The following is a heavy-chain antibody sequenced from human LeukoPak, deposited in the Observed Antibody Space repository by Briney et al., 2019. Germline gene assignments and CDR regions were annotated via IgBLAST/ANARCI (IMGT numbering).Heavy chain of an antibody. Sequence: SETLSLTCTVSGGSISSYYWSWIRQPPGKGLEWIGYIYYSGSTNYNPSLKSRVAISVDTSKNQFSLKLSSVTAADTAVYYCARLVGYCSSTSCYRPFDIWGQGTMVTVSS. D-gene: IGHD2-2*01. CDR1: GGSISSYY. CDR3: ARLVGYCSSTSCYRPFDI. CDR2: IYYSGST. J-gene: IGHJ3*02. V-gene: IGHV4-59*08.